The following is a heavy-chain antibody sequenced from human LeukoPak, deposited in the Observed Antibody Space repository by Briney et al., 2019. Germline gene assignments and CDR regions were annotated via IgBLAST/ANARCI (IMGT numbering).Heavy chain of an antibody. D-gene: IGHD3-10*01. V-gene: IGHV3-11*06. J-gene: IGHJ4*02. CDR2: ISSSSSYI. CDR3: ARDITVVRGVMDY. Sequence: GGSLRLSCAASGFTFSDYYMSWIRQAPGKGLEWVSSISSSSSYIYYADSVKGRFTISRDNAKNSLYLQMNSLRAEDTAVYYCARDITVVRGVMDYWGQGTLVTVSS. CDR1: GFTFSDYY.